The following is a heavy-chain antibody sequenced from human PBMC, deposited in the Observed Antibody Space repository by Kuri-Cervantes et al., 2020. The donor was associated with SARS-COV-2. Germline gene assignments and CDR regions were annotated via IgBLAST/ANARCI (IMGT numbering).Heavy chain of an antibody. D-gene: IGHD3-3*01. J-gene: IGHJ6*03. CDR2: ISYDGSNK. V-gene: IGHV3-30*04. CDR3: ARDLDDFWSGNEFMDV. Sequence: GESLKISCAASGFTFSSYAMRWVRQAPGKGLEWVAVISYDGSNKYYADSVKGRFTISRDNSKNTLYLQMNSLRAEDTAVYYCARDLDDFWSGNEFMDVWGKGTTVTVSS. CDR1: GFTFSSYA.